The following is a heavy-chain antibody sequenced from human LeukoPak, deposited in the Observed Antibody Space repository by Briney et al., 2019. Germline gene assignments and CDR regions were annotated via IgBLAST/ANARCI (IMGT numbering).Heavy chain of an antibody. CDR3: VSQQLAPP. J-gene: IGHJ5*02. Sequence: GGSLRLSWAASGFAVSKDWMSWVRQAPGKGLEWVANIKEDGSIEDYADSVKGRFTVSRDNAKNSLYLQMNSLRVEDTAVYYCVSQQLAPPWGQGTLVTVSS. CDR2: IKEDGSIE. D-gene: IGHD5-24*01. CDR1: GFAVSKDW. V-gene: IGHV3-7*01.